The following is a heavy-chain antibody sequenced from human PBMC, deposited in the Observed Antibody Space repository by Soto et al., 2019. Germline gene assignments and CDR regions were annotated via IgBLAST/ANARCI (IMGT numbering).Heavy chain of an antibody. CDR1: GGSISSTNYY. V-gene: IGHV4-39*01. CDR3: AITYRGSPRPIHY. CDR2: VYYSGST. J-gene: IGHJ4*02. Sequence: SETLSLTCTVSGGSISSTNYYWGWIRQPPGKGLEWIGYVYYSGSTYYNPSLKSRVTISVDTSKTQLSLKLSSVTAADTAVYYCAITYRGSPRPIHYSGQATLVTVSS. D-gene: IGHD1-26*01.